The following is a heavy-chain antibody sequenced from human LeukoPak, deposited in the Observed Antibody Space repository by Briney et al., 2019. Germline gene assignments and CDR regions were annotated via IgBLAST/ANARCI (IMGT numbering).Heavy chain of an antibody. Sequence: SETLSLTCTVSGGSISSSSYYWGWIRQPPGKGLEWIGSIYYSGSTYYNAPPKSRVTISVDTSKNQFSLKLRSVTAADTAVYYCARGRYSSTGNWFDPWGQGTLVTVSS. CDR1: GGSISSSSYY. D-gene: IGHD6-13*01. CDR3: ARGRYSSTGNWFDP. CDR2: IYYSGST. J-gene: IGHJ5*02. V-gene: IGHV4-39*07.